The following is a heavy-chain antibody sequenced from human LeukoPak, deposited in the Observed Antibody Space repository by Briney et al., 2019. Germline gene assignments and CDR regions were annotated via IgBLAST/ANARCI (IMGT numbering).Heavy chain of an antibody. D-gene: IGHD4-23*01. CDR3: ARARVDYGGNSGDAFDI. J-gene: IGHJ3*02. Sequence: SVKVSCKVSGYTLTELSMHWVRQAPGKGLEWMGRIIPILGIANYAQKFQGRVTITADKSTSTAYMELSSLRSEDTAVYYCARARVDYGGNSGDAFDIWGQGTMVTVSS. CDR2: IIPILGIA. V-gene: IGHV1-69*04. CDR1: GYTLTELS.